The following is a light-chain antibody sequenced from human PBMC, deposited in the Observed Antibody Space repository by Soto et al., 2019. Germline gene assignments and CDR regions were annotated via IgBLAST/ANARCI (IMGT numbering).Light chain of an antibody. CDR1: QSVSSY. Sequence: IVLTQSPATLSLSPGERATLSCRASQSVSSYLAWYQQKLGQAPRLLIYAASNRATDIPARFSGSGSGTDFTLTISSLEPEDFAVYYCKQRSNWPLITFGHGTRLEIX. J-gene: IGKJ5*01. CDR3: KQRSNWPLIT. V-gene: IGKV3-11*01. CDR2: AAS.